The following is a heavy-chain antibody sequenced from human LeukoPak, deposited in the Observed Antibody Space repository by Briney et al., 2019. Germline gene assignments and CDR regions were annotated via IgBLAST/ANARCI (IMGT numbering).Heavy chain of an antibody. J-gene: IGHJ4*02. CDR2: IKMDERSA. CDR3: ATVFKGSSLQDY. Sequence: GGSLRLSCTVSGFTITDNWMYWVRQAPGRGLVWVSRIKMDERSAVYADSVKGRFIISRDNAKNTVYLQMNSLRADDTAVYYCATVFKGSSLQDYWGQGTLVTVSS. CDR1: GFTITDNW. D-gene: IGHD3-10*01. V-gene: IGHV3-74*03.